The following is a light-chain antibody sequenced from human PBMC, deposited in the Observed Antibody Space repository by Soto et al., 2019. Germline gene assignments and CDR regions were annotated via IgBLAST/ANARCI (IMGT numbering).Light chain of an antibody. V-gene: IGLV2-14*01. CDR1: SGDIGSYNR. Sequence: QSALTQPASVSGSPGQSITISCTGTSGDIGSYNRVSWYQQHPGKAPKLIIYEVTDRLSGVSNRFSGSKSGNTASLTISGLQAEDEAEYYCSSYTNINTSACVFGTGTKLTVL. CDR3: SSYTNINTSACV. J-gene: IGLJ1*01. CDR2: EVT.